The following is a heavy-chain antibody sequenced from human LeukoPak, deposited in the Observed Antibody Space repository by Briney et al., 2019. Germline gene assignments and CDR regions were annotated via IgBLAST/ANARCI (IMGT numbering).Heavy chain of an antibody. D-gene: IGHD2-15*01. J-gene: IGHJ4*02. CDR1: GGSFSGYY. Sequence: SETLSLTCAVYGGSFSGYYWSRIRQPPGKGLEWIGEINHSGSTNYNPSLKSRVTISVDTSKNQFSLKLSSVTAADTAVYYCARGGCSGGSCYSNSAAFFLDYWGQGTLVTVSS. CDR3: ARGGCSGGSCYSNSAAFFLDY. CDR2: INHSGST. V-gene: IGHV4-34*01.